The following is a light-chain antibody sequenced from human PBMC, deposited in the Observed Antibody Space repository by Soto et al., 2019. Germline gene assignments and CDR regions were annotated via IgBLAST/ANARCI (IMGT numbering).Light chain of an antibody. J-gene: IGLJ2*01. CDR2: NTN. CDR1: TGAVTSGHY. V-gene: IGLV7-46*01. Sequence: QAVVTQEPSLTVSPGGTVTLTCGSSTGAVTSGHYAYWLQQKPGQAPRTLIHNTNKKHSWTPARFSGSLLGGKAALTLSGAQPEDEADYYCLLYYVGAVVFGGGTKLTVL. CDR3: LLYYVGAVV.